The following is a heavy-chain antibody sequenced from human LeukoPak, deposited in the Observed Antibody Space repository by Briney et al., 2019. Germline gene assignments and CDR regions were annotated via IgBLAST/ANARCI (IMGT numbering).Heavy chain of an antibody. CDR1: GFTFSSHA. CDR3: ARDRYDILTGYPKVYGMDV. CDR2: ISYDGSNK. Sequence: GRSLRLSCAASGFTFSSHAMHWVRQAPGKGLEWVAVISYDGSNKNYADSVKGRFTISRDNSKNTLYLQMNSLRAEDTAVYYCARDRYDILTGYPKVYGMDVWAKGPRSPSP. J-gene: IGHJ6*02. D-gene: IGHD3-9*01. V-gene: IGHV3-30-3*01.